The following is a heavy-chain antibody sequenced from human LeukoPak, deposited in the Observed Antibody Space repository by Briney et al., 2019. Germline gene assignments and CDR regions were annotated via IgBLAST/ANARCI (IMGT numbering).Heavy chain of an antibody. CDR3: ASNYYDSSGYYCLFDY. J-gene: IGHJ4*02. V-gene: IGHV1-2*02. CDR2: INPNSGGT. CDR1: GYTFTGYY. D-gene: IGHD3-22*01. Sequence: GASVKVSCKASGYTFTGYYMHWVRQAPGQGLEWMGWINPNSGGTNYAQKFQGRVTMTRDTSISTAYMDLSRLRSDDTAVYYCASNYYDSSGYYCLFDYWGQGTLVTVSS.